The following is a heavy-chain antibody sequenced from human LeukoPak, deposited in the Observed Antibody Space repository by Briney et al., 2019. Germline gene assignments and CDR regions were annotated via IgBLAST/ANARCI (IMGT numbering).Heavy chain of an antibody. CDR3: ARASPDYYDSSGYYPY. CDR1: GYTFTSYY. D-gene: IGHD3-22*01. Sequence: VSVKVSCKASGYTFTSYYMHWVRQAPGQGLEWMGIINPSGGSTSYAQKFQGRVTMTRDTSTSTVYMELSSLRSEDTAVYYCARASPDYYDSSGYYPYWGQGTLVTVSS. V-gene: IGHV1-46*01. CDR2: INPSGGST. J-gene: IGHJ4*02.